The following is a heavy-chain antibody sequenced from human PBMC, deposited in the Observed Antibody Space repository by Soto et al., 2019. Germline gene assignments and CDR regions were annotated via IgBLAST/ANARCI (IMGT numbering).Heavy chain of an antibody. D-gene: IGHD5-18*01. V-gene: IGHV3-30*18. Sequence: QVQLVESGGGVVQPGRSLRLSCAASGFTFSSYGMHWVRQAPGKGLEWVAVISYDGSNKYYADSVKGRVTISRDNSKNTLYLQMNSLRAEDTAVYYWAKDQGGYSYGSLDWYFDLWGRGTLVTVSS. CDR1: GFTFSSYG. J-gene: IGHJ2*01. CDR2: ISYDGSNK. CDR3: AKDQGGYSYGSLDWYFDL.